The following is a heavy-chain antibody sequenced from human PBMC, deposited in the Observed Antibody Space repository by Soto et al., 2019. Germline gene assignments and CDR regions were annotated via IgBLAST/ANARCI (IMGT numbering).Heavy chain of an antibody. CDR2: IYHSGST. Sequence: QVQLQESGPGLVKPSGTLSLTCAVSGGSISSSNWWSWVRQPPGKGLEWIGEIYHSGSTNYNPSLKHRVTISVDKSKNQFSLKLCSVTAADTAVYYCARVSGSYYFGMDVWGQGTTVTVCS. V-gene: IGHV4-4*02. CDR1: GGSISSSNW. D-gene: IGHD1-26*01. J-gene: IGHJ6*02. CDR3: ARVSGSYYFGMDV.